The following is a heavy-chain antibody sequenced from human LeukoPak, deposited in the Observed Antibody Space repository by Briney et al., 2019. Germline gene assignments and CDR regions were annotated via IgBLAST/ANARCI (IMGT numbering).Heavy chain of an antibody. Sequence: PGGSLRLSCAASGFTFSSYAMHWVRQAPGKGLEWVAVISYDGSNKYYADSVKGRFTISRDNSKNTLYLQMNSLRAEDTAVYYCVRGLDIVATIDFYVYWGQGTLVTVSS. CDR3: VRGLDIVATIDFYVY. J-gene: IGHJ4*02. D-gene: IGHD5-12*01. CDR1: GFTFSSYA. V-gene: IGHV3-30-3*01. CDR2: ISYDGSNK.